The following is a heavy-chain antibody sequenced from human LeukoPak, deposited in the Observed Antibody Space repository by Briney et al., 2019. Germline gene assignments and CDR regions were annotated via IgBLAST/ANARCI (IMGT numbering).Heavy chain of an antibody. CDR1: GFTFSGSA. V-gene: IGHV3-73*01. CDR2: IRSKANSYAT. CDR3: TRHQYSSGWEIDY. J-gene: IGHJ4*02. Sequence: PGGSLRLSCAASGFTFSGSAMHWVRQASGKGLEWVGRIRSKANSYATAYAASVKGRFTISRDESKNTAYLQMNSLKTEDTAVYYCTRHQYSSGWEIDYWGQGTLVTVSS. D-gene: IGHD6-19*01.